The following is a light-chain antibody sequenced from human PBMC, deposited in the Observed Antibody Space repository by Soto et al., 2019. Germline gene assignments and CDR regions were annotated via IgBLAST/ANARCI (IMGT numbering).Light chain of an antibody. Sequence: LLTQSPATLSLSPGESATLSCRASQTVSSQLAWYQQKPGQAPRPLIYDASKRATGVPGRFSGSGSGTDFTLTISSLEPDDFGVYYCQQRSSWPTFGQGTKV. CDR2: DAS. J-gene: IGKJ1*01. CDR3: QQRSSWPT. CDR1: QTVSSQ. V-gene: IGKV3-11*01.